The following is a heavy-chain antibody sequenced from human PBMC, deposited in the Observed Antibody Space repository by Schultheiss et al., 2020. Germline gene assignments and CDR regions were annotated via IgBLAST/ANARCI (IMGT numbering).Heavy chain of an antibody. Sequence: GGSLRLSCAASGFTFSSYGMHWVRQAPGKGLEWVAVISYDGSNKYYADSVKGRFTISRDNSKNTLYLQMNSLRAEDTAVYYCASRRYYFDYWGQGIVVTVSS. J-gene: IGHJ4*02. CDR2: ISYDGSNK. CDR3: ASRRYYFDY. CDR1: GFTFSSYG. V-gene: IGHV3-30*03.